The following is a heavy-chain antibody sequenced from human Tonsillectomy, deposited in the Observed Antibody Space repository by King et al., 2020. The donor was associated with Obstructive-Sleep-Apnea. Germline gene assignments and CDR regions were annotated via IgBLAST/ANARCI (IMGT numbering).Heavy chain of an antibody. CDR3: ARDPALGHFDY. CDR1: GDSISSGAYS. Sequence: QLQESGPGLVKPSQTLSLTCAVSGDSISSGAYSWTWIRQPPGKGLEWIGYVSYTGSTYYNPSLKCRVTISVDTSKNQFLLKLSSVIAADTAVYFCARDPALGHFDYWGQGTLVTVSS. V-gene: IGHV4-30-4*07. J-gene: IGHJ4*02. CDR2: VSYTGST. D-gene: IGHD3-16*01.